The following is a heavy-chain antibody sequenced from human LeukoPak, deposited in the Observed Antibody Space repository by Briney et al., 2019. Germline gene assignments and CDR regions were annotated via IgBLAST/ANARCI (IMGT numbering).Heavy chain of an antibody. J-gene: IGHJ4*02. Sequence: PGGSLRLSCAASGFTFSSYEMNWVRQAPGKGLEWLSFISSSGSAIHYADSVRGRFTISRDNAKNSLFLQMSRLRAEDTAVYYCAREKLSFFDSSGYFDHWGQGTLVTVSS. CDR1: GFTFSSYE. CDR2: ISSSGSAI. V-gene: IGHV3-48*03. CDR3: AREKLSFFDSSGYFDH. D-gene: IGHD3-22*01.